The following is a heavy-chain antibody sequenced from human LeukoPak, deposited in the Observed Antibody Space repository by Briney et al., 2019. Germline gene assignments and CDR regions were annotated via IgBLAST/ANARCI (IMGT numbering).Heavy chain of an antibody. Sequence: SETLSLNCTVSGGSISSSSYYWGWIRQPPGKGLEWIGSIYYSGSTYYNPSLKSRVTISVDTSKNQFSLKLSSVTAADTAVYYCATQYGYYGSGSIPPWGQGTLVTVSS. CDR1: GGSISSSSYY. D-gene: IGHD3-10*01. V-gene: IGHV4-39*01. CDR2: IYYSGST. CDR3: ATQYGYYGSGSIPP. J-gene: IGHJ5*02.